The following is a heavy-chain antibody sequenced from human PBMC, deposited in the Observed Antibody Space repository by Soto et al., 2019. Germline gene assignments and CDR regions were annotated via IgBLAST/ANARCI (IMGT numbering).Heavy chain of an antibody. CDR1: GYSITSGSP. D-gene: IGHD6-19*01. J-gene: IGHJ4*01. V-gene: IGHV4-38-2*02. CDR3: ARVHVMVVSGSTFDY. Sequence: SETLSLTCTVSGYSITSGSPWAWIRQPPGKGPEWIASIYHGATTFYNPPLKSRITISVDTSNNQFSLKLTSVTAADTAVYYCARVHVMVVSGSTFDYWGHGTLVTVSS. CDR2: IYHGATT.